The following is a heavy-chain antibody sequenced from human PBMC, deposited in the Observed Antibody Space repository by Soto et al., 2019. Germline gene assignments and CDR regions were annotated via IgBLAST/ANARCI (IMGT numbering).Heavy chain of an antibody. Sequence: ASVKGSCKASGYTFTNSGISWVRQAPGQGLEWMGWIGAYNGHTKYAQKLQGRVTMTTDTSTSTAYMELRSLKSDDTAVYYCAREDYYDSSGYLPVRYYFGMDVWGQGPTVTVPS. V-gene: IGHV1-18*01. J-gene: IGHJ6*02. D-gene: IGHD3-22*01. CDR1: GYTFTNSG. CDR3: AREDYYDSSGYLPVRYYFGMDV. CDR2: IGAYNGHT.